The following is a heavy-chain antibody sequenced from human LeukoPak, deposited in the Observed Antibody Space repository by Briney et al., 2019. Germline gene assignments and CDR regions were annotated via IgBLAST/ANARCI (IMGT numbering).Heavy chain of an antibody. V-gene: IGHV3-74*01. CDR3: ARGGRYAYFLDY. D-gene: IGHD3-16*01. J-gene: IGHJ4*02. Sequence: PGGSLRLSCAASRFTFSDYWMHWVRQAPGKGLVWVSRINRDGGGTTYADSVKGRFTISRDNAKNTLYLQMNSLRAEDTAVYFCARGGRYAYFLDYWGQGTLVTVSS. CDR1: RFTFSDYW. CDR2: INRDGGGT.